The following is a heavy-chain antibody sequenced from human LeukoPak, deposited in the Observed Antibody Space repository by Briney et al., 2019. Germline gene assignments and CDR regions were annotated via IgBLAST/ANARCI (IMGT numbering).Heavy chain of an antibody. D-gene: IGHD6-13*01. CDR2: ISAYNGNT. V-gene: IGHV1-18*01. CDR1: GYTFTSYG. CDR3: ARAPVIAAAANWFDP. J-gene: IGHJ5*02. Sequence: ASVKVSCKASGYTFTSYGISWVRQAPGQGLEWMGWISAYNGNTNYAQKLQGRVTMTTDTSTSTAYMELRSLRSDDTAVYYCARAPVIAAAANWFDPWGQGTLVTVSS.